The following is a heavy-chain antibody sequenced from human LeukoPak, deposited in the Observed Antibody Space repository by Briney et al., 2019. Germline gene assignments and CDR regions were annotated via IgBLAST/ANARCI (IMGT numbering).Heavy chain of an antibody. CDR1: GASISSYY. J-gene: IGHJ4*02. CDR3: AGQLVDYYYDSSGGVDY. D-gene: IGHD3-22*01. V-gene: IGHV4-59*01. Sequence: SETLSLTCTVSGASISSYYWNWIRQTPGKGLEWIGYIYYSGSPKYSPSLKSRVTISVDTSKNQFSLKLSSVTAADTAVYYCAGQLVDYYYDSSGGVDYWGQGTLVTVSS. CDR2: IYYSGSP.